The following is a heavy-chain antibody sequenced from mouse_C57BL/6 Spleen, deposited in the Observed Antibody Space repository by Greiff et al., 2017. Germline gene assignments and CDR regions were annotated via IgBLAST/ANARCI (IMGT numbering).Heavy chain of an antibody. Sequence: EVNVVESGGGLVKPGGSLKLSCAASGFTFSSYTMSWVRQTPEKRLEWVATISGGGGNTYYPDSVKGRFTISRDNAKNTLYLQMSSLRSEDTALYYCARGTTVDYWGQGTTLTVSS. CDR1: GFTFSSYT. CDR2: ISGGGGNT. D-gene: IGHD1-1*01. J-gene: IGHJ2*01. CDR3: ARGTTVDY. V-gene: IGHV5-9*01.